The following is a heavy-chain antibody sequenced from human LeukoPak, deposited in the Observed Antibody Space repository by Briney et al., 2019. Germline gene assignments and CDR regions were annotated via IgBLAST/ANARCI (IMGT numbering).Heavy chain of an antibody. J-gene: IGHJ4*02. CDR1: GFTFRSTW. Sequence: PGGSLRLSCEVSGFTFRSTWMHWVRQAPGKGLVWVSRINSDGSSTNYADSVKGRFTISRDNAKNTVYLQMNSLRVEDTAVYYCTGGGSIAVAGYWGQGTLVTVSS. CDR2: INSDGSST. CDR3: TGGGSIAVAGY. V-gene: IGHV3-74*01. D-gene: IGHD6-19*01.